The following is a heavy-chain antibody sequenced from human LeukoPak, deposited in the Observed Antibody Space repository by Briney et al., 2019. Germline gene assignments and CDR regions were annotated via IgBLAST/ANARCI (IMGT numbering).Heavy chain of an antibody. Sequence: GGSLRLSCAASGFTFSDYWMHWVRQAPGKGLEWVACISNDGRNENYADSVKGRFTISRDNSKNTLYLQMNSLRAEDTAVYYCAKDEGSSTVDYWGQGTLVTVSS. V-gene: IGHV3-30*18. D-gene: IGHD2-2*01. CDR2: ISNDGRNE. J-gene: IGHJ4*02. CDR3: AKDEGSSTVDY. CDR1: GFTFSDYW.